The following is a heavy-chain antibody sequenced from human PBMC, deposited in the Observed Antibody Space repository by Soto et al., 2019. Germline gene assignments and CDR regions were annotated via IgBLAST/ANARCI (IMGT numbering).Heavy chain of an antibody. Sequence: SETPSLTCTVSGGSISSGDYYWSWIRQPPGKGLEWIGYIYYSGSTYYNPSLKSRVTISVDTSKNQFSLKLSSVTAADTAVYYCARDRDYYGSGVEVGMDVWGQGTTVTVSS. CDR1: GGSISSGDYY. CDR2: IYYSGST. V-gene: IGHV4-30-4*01. J-gene: IGHJ6*02. CDR3: ARDRDYYGSGVEVGMDV. D-gene: IGHD3-10*01.